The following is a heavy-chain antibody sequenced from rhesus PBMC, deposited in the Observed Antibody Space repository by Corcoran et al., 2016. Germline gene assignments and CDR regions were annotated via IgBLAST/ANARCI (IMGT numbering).Heavy chain of an antibody. V-gene: IGHV4S7*01. Sequence: QVQLQESGPGLVKPSETLSLTCAVSGGSISGGYGWSWIRQPQGKGLEWIGHIFGSIGSTYYNPSLKSRVTISRDTSKNQFSLKLSSVTAADTAVYYCARGTRHSGSYFPPGYWGQGVLVTVSS. CDR3: ARGTRHSGSYFPPGY. CDR1: GGSISGGYG. J-gene: IGHJ4*01. CDR2: IFGSIGST. D-gene: IGHD3-16*01.